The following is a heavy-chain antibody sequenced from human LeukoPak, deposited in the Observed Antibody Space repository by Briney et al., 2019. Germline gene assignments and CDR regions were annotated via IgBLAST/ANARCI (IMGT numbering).Heavy chain of an antibody. CDR3: ARTAPTMLEVTKTYYYDY. J-gene: IGHJ4*02. Sequence: SETLSLTCTVSGGSISSYYWSWIRQPPGKGLEWIGYIYTSGSTNYNPSLKSRVAISVDTSKNQFSLKLSSVTAADTAVYYCARTAPTMLEVTKTYYYDYWGPGILVTVSS. CDR2: IYTSGST. D-gene: IGHD5-12*01. V-gene: IGHV4-4*09. CDR1: GGSISSYY.